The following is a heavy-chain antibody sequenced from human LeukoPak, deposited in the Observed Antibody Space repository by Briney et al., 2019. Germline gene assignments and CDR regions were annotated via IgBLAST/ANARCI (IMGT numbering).Heavy chain of an antibody. J-gene: IGHJ6*02. Sequence: SETLSLTCTVSGGSISSYYWSWIRQPPGKGLEWIGEINHSGSTNYNPSLKSRVTISVDTSKNQFSLKLSSVTAADTAVYYCARALFNLYSSGWYGSGYYYGMDVWGQGTTVTVSS. D-gene: IGHD6-19*01. CDR1: GGSISSYY. CDR2: INHSGST. CDR3: ARALFNLYSSGWYGSGYYYGMDV. V-gene: IGHV4-34*01.